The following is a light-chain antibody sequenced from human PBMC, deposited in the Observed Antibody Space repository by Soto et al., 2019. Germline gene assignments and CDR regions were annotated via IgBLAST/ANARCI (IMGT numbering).Light chain of an antibody. CDR1: QSVSSY. Sequence: EIVLTQSPATLSLSPGERATLSCRASQSVSSYLAWYQQKPGQAPRLLIYDASNRATGIPARFSGSGSGTDITLPISSLEPEDFAVYYCQQRSNWPLFGGGTKVEIK. V-gene: IGKV3-11*01. J-gene: IGKJ4*01. CDR3: QQRSNWPL. CDR2: DAS.